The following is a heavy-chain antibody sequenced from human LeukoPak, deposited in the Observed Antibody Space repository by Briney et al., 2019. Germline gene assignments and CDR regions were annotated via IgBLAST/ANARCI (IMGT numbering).Heavy chain of an antibody. J-gene: IGHJ4*02. CDR3: ATRRDGYNYKVY. D-gene: IGHD5-24*01. CDR1: GFTFSDYY. V-gene: IGHV3-11*04. CDR2: ISSSDSTI. Sequence: GGSLRLSCAASGFTFSDYYMSWVRQAPGKGLEWVSYISSSDSTIYYAGSVKGRFTISRDNAKNSLYLQMNSLRAEDTAVYYCATRRDGYNYKVYWGQGTLVTVSS.